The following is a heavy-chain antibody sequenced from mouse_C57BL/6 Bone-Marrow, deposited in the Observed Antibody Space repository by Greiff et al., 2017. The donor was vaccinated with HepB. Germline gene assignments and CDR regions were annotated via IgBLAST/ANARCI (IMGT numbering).Heavy chain of an antibody. CDR2: ISGGGGNT. J-gene: IGHJ2*01. CDR3: ARARGYDYDG. CDR1: GFTFSSYT. D-gene: IGHD2-4*01. Sequence: EVQGVESGGGLVKPGGSLKLSCAASGFTFSSYTMSWVRQTPEKRLEWVATISGGGGNTYYPDSVKGRFTISRDNAKNTLSLQMSSLRSEDTALYYCARARGYDYDGWGQGTTLTVSS. V-gene: IGHV5-9*01.